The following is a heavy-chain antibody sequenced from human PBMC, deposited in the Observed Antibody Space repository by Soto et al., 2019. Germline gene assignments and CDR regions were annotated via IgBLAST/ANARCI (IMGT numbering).Heavy chain of an antibody. Sequence: CGWIRQPPGKGLEWIGSIYYSGSTYYNPSLKSRVTISVDTSKNQFSLKLSSVTAADTAVYYCARQRVVVAAANWFDPWGQGTLVTVSS. D-gene: IGHD2-15*01. CDR3: ARQRVVVAAANWFDP. CDR2: IYYSGST. J-gene: IGHJ5*02. V-gene: IGHV4-39*01.